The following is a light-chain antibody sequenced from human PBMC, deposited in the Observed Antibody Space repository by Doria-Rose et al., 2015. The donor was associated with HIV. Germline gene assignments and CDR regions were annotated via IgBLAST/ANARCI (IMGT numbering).Light chain of an antibody. CDR3: HQYGTSWT. J-gene: IGKJ1*01. Sequence: TQSPGTLSLSPGERATLSCRASQSFSSTYLAWYQQKPGQAPSLLIYDGSTRATGIPDRFSASGSGTDFTRTINRLEPEDFALYYCHQYGTSWTFGQWTKVEI. CDR2: DGS. V-gene: IGKV3-20*01. CDR1: QSFSSTY.